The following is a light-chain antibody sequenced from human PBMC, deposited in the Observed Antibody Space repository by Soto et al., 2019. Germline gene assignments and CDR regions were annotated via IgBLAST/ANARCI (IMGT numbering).Light chain of an antibody. CDR1: SSDVGGYNY. Sequence: QSALTQPASVSGSPGQSITISCTGTSSDVGGYNYVSWYQQHPGKAPKLMIYDVSNRPSGVSNRFSGSKSGNTASLTISGLQAGDEADYYCSSYTSSSLWVFGGGTKLTVL. J-gene: IGLJ3*02. CDR3: SSYTSSSLWV. CDR2: DVS. V-gene: IGLV2-14*01.